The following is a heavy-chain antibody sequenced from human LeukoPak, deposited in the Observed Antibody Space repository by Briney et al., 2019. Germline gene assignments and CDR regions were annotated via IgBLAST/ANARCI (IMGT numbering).Heavy chain of an antibody. CDR2: ISSDGSNK. D-gene: IGHD4-23*01. CDR3: ARARDYGANSADY. Sequence: PGGSLRLSCAASGFTFSSYAMHWVRQAPGKGLEWVAVISSDGSNKYYADSVKGRFTISRDNSKNTVYLQMSSLRAEDTAVYYCARARDYGANSADYWGQGTLVTVSS. V-gene: IGHV3-30-3*01. J-gene: IGHJ4*02. CDR1: GFTFSSYA.